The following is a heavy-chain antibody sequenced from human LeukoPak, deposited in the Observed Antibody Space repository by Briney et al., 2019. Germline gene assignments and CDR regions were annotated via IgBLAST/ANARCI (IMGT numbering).Heavy chain of an antibody. V-gene: IGHV3-33*01. D-gene: IGHD1-26*01. CDR3: ARGSGSFSGGFDY. J-gene: IGHJ4*02. Sequence: PGRSLRLSCAASGFTFSSYGMHWVRQTPGKGLEWVAIIWSDGSNKYYADSVNGRFTISRDNSKNTLYLQMNSLRAEDTAVYYCARGSGSFSGGFDYWGQGTLVTVSS. CDR2: IWSDGSNK. CDR1: GFTFSSYG.